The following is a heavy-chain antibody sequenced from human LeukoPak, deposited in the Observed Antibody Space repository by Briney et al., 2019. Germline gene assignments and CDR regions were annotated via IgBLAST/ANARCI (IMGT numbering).Heavy chain of an antibody. J-gene: IGHJ4*02. CDR1: GGSCSGYY. CDR3: ARRYGGGYDY. Sequence: SETLSLTCAVYGGSCSGYYWSWIRQPPGKGLEWIGEINHSGSTNYNPSLKRRVIISVDTSKNQFSLKLSSVTAADTAVYYCARRYGGGYDYWGQGTLVTVSS. V-gene: IGHV4-34*01. CDR2: INHSGST. D-gene: IGHD3-22*01.